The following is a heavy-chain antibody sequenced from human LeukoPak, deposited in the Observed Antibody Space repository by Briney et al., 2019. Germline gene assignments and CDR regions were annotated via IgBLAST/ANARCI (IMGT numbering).Heavy chain of an antibody. Sequence: PGGSLRLSCAASGFTFSSYEMICVRQAPGKRLEWLSYISSSGSTIYYADSVKGRFTISRDNAKNSLYLQMSSLRAEDTAVYFCARKLVHYFDYWGQGTLVTVSS. CDR1: GFTFSSYE. CDR2: ISSSGSTI. J-gene: IGHJ4*02. CDR3: ARKLVHYFDY. D-gene: IGHD6-6*01. V-gene: IGHV3-48*03.